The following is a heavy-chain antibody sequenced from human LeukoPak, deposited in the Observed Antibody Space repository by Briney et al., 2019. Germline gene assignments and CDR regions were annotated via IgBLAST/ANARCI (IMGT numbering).Heavy chain of an antibody. V-gene: IGHV3-13*05. J-gene: IGHJ6*04. CDR2: IGTAGDP. Sequence: GGSLRLSCAASGFTFSSYDMHWVRQATGKGLEWVSAIGTAGDPYYPGSVEGRFTISRENANNSLYLQMISLRAGDTAVYYCARGNYYGSGSYSNYYYYGMDVWGRGTTVTVSS. CDR3: ARGNYYGSGSYSNYYYYGMDV. D-gene: IGHD3-10*01. CDR1: GFTFSSYD.